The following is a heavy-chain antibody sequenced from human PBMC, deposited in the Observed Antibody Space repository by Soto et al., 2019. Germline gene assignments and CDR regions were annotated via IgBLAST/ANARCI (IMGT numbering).Heavy chain of an antibody. J-gene: IGHJ6*02. V-gene: IGHV1-3*01. CDR3: ARWAVAVAGTGASGMDV. CDR2: INAGNGNT. Sequence: ASVKVSCKASGYSFTSDAMHWVSQAPGQRLEWMGWINAGNGNTKYSQKFQGRVTITRDTSASTAYIELSSLRSEDTAVYYCARWAVAVAGTGASGMDVWGQGTTVTVSS. CDR1: GYSFTSDA. D-gene: IGHD6-19*01.